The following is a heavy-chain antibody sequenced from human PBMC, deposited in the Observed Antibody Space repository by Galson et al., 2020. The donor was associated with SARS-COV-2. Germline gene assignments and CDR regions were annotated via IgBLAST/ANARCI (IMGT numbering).Heavy chain of an antibody. CDR3: ARFGVFGPYSSSWSHYYYGMDV. CDR2: MNPNSGNT. CDR1: GYTFTSYD. Sequence: ASVKVSCKASGYTFTSYDINWVRQATGQGLECMGWMNPNSGNTGYAQKFQGRVTMTKNTSISTAYMELSSLRSEDTAVYYCARFGVFGPYSSSWSHYYYGMDVWGQGTTVTVSS. V-gene: IGHV1-8*01. J-gene: IGHJ6*02. D-gene: IGHD6-13*01.